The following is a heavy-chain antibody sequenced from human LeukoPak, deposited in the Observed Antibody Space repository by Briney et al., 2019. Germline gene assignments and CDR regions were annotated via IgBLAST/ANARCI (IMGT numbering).Heavy chain of an antibody. D-gene: IGHD5-18*01. V-gene: IGHV3-33*01. Sequence: GGSLRLSCAASGFTFSCYGMLWVRHAPGKGLEGVTVIWYDGSNKYYADSGKGRLTSSRDNSKNTLYLQMNSLRAEDTAVYYCARDEYSYGHDYYAMGVWGQGTTVTVSS. CDR3: ARDEYSYGHDYYAMGV. CDR1: GFTFSCYG. CDR2: IWYDGSNK. J-gene: IGHJ6*02.